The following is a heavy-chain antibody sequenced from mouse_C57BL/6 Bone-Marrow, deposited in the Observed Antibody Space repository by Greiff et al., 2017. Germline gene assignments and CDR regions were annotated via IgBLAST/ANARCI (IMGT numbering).Heavy chain of an antibody. J-gene: IGHJ3*01. V-gene: IGHV8-8*01. D-gene: IGHD2-3*01. CDR1: GFSLSTIGMG. CDR2: IWWDDDK. Sequence: QVTLKESGPGILQPSQTLSLTCSFSGFSLSTIGMGVGWIRQPSGKGLEWLAHIWWDDDKYYNPALKSRLTISKDTSKNQVFLMIANVDTADTATYYCARSYEGYYEAWFVYWGQGTLVTVSA. CDR3: ARSYEGYYEAWFVY.